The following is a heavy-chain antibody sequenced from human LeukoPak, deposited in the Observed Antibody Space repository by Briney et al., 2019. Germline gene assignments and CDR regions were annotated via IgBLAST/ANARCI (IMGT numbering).Heavy chain of an antibody. V-gene: IGHV3-74*01. CDR1: GFIFSSYG. CDR2: IDSDGSSR. CDR3: VREGGYDPFEN. Sequence: GGSLRLSCAASGFIFSSYGMSWVRQAPGKGLVWVSRIDSDGSSRSYAGSVKGRFTISRDNAKNTLYLQMNSLRAEDTAVYYCVREGGYDPFENWGQGTLVTVSS. D-gene: IGHD5-12*01. J-gene: IGHJ4*02.